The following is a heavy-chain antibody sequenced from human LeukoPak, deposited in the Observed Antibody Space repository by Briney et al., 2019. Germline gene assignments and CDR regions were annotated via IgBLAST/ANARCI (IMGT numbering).Heavy chain of an antibody. CDR2: GHYSGST. J-gene: IGHJ4*02. CDR1: GGSISSYY. D-gene: IGHD6-19*01. CDR3: ARGKVVAGTPGQNSWDS. V-gene: IGHV4-59*12. Sequence: SETLSLTCTVSGGSISSYYWSWIRQPPGKGLEWIGYGHYSGSTNYNPSLKSRVSMSVDTSKNQFSLKLSSVTAADTAVYYCARGKVVAGTPGQNSWDSWGQGTLVTVSS.